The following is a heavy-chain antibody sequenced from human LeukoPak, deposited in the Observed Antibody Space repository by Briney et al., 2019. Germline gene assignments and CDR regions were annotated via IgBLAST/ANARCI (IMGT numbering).Heavy chain of an antibody. CDR1: GFTFSSYG. D-gene: IGHD4-17*01. J-gene: IGHJ4*02. V-gene: IGHV3-30*18. CDR2: ISYDGSNK. CDR3: AKALDYGDLIDY. Sequence: QTGGSLRLSCAASGFTFSSYGIHWVRQAPGKGLEWVAVISYDGSNKYYADSVKGRFTIPRDNSKNTLYLQMNSLRAEDTAVYYCAKALDYGDLIDYWGQGTLVTVSS.